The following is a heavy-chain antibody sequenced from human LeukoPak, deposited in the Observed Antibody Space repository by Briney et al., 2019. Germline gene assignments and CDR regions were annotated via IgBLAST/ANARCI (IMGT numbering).Heavy chain of an antibody. CDR3: ARGIPHTFGLDY. V-gene: IGHV3-48*03. Sequence: GGSLRLSCAASGFTFSSYEMNWVRQAPGKGLEWVSYISSSGSTIYYADSLKGRFTISRDNARNSLYLQMHSLRAEDTAVYYCARGIPHTFGLDYWGQGTLVTVSS. J-gene: IGHJ4*02. D-gene: IGHD2-2*02. CDR2: ISSSGSTI. CDR1: GFTFSSYE.